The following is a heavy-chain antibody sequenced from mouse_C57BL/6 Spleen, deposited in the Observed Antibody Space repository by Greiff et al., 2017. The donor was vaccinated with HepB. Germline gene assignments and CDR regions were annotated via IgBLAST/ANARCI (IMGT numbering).Heavy chain of an antibody. J-gene: IGHJ3*01. Sequence: EVQLQQSGPELVKPGASVKISCKASGYTFTDYYMNWVKQSHGKSLEWIGDINPNNGGTSYNQKFKGKATLTVDKSSSTAYMELRSLTSEDSAVYYCARCTTVVADFAYWGQGTLVTVSA. CDR1: GYTFTDYY. CDR3: ARCTTVVADFAY. D-gene: IGHD1-1*01. V-gene: IGHV1-26*01. CDR2: INPNNGGT.